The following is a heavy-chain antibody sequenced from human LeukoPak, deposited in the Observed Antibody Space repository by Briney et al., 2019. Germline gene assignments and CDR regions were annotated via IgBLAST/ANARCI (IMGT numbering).Heavy chain of an antibody. V-gene: IGHV1-2*02. CDR3: ARDIVMVTYWFDP. Sequence: GASVTVSCKASVYTFTDYYMHWVRQAPGQGREWMGWINPNSGGTNYAQKFQGRVTMTRDTSISTAYMELSRLRSDDTAVYYCARDIVMVTYWFDPWGQGTLVTVSS. CDR2: INPNSGGT. CDR1: VYTFTDYY. J-gene: IGHJ5*02. D-gene: IGHD5-18*01.